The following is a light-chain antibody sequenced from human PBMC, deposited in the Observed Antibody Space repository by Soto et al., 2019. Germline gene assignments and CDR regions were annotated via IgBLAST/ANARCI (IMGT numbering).Light chain of an antibody. Sequence: QSALTQPASVSGSPGQSITISCTGTSSDVGGYKYVSWYQQHPGKAPKLMIYEVSNRPSGVSDRFSGSKSGNTASLTISGLXADDEADYYCSSYTHTNTHYVFGTGTKVTVL. CDR1: SSDVGGYKY. CDR3: SSYTHTNTHYV. J-gene: IGLJ1*01. CDR2: EVS. V-gene: IGLV2-14*01.